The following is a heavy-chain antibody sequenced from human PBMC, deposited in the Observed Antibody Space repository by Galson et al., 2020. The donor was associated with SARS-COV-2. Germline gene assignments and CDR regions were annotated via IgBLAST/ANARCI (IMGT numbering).Heavy chain of an antibody. D-gene: IGHD3-10*01. V-gene: IGHV5-10-1*01. CDR1: GYTFTNYW. Sequence: HGESLKISCQGSGYTFTNYWITWVRQMPGKGLEWVGRIDPSDSYIKYNPSFQGHVTISADKSISTAYLQWSSLRASDTAIYYCAIIYASGSSFDYWGQGTLVTASS. CDR3: AIIYASGSSFDY. J-gene: IGHJ4*02. CDR2: IDPSDSYI.